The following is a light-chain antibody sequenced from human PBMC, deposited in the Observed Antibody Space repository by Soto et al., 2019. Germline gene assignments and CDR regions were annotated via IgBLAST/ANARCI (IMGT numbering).Light chain of an antibody. CDR1: NIGSQS. J-gene: IGLJ2*01. CDR3: QVWDSSSDQVV. CDR2: HDG. V-gene: IGLV3-21*02. Sequence: SYELTQPPSVSVAPGQTATLTCGGDNIGSQSVHWYRQKPVQAPVLVVFHDGDRPSGIPDRFSVSNSGNTATLTISGVEVGGEADDYCQVWDSSSDQVVFGGGTKLTVL.